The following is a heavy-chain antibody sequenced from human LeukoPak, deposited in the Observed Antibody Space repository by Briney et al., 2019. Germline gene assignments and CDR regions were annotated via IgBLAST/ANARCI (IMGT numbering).Heavy chain of an antibody. V-gene: IGHV3-21*06. CDR3: ARIAYADEGMDV. J-gene: IGHJ6*03. D-gene: IGHD2-21*01. CDR1: GFTFDTHV. CDR2: ITGSGDIT. Sequence: GGSLRLSCAASGFTFDTHVMSWVRQAPGKGLEWVSTITGSGDITYNADSVKGRFTISRDNAKNSVYLQMSSLRAEETAVYYCARIAYADEGMDVWGKGTTVTVSS.